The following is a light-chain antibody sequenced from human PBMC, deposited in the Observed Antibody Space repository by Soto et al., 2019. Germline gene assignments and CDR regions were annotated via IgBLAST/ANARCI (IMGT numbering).Light chain of an antibody. Sequence: DIQMTQSPSSLSASVGERFIITCRASQSVSSDLNWYQQKAGKPPKLLIFAASSLQSGVPSRFSGSGSGTHFTLTISNLQPEDFATYYCQHIYSIPITFGQGTRLEIK. CDR1: QSVSSD. V-gene: IGKV1-39*01. CDR3: QHIYSIPIT. CDR2: AAS. J-gene: IGKJ5*01.